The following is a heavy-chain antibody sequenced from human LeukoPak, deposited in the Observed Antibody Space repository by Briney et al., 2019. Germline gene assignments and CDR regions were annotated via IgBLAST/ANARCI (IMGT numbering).Heavy chain of an antibody. V-gene: IGHV4-4*07. D-gene: IGHD4-23*01. CDR2: IYTSGST. CDR1: GGSISSYY. CDR3: ARAGYGGNTGGVRLDY. J-gene: IGHJ4*02. Sequence: SETLSLTCTVSGGSISSYYWSWIRQPAGKGLEWIGRIYTSGSTNYNPSLKSRVTMSVDTSKDQFSLKLSSVTAADTAVYYCARAGYGGNTGGVRLDYWGQGTLVTVSS.